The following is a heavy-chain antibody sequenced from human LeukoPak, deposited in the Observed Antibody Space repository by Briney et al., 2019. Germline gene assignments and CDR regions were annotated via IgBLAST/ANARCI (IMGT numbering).Heavy chain of an antibody. Sequence: PGGSLRLSCAASGFTVSSNYMTWVRQAPGKGLEWVSVIYSGGSTNYADSVKGRFTISRDNSKNTLYLQINSLRAEDTAVYYCARHPELYFFDYWGQGTLVTVSS. D-gene: IGHD3-10*01. CDR2: IYSGGST. CDR1: GFTVSSNY. CDR3: ARHPELYFFDY. V-gene: IGHV3-53*01. J-gene: IGHJ4*02.